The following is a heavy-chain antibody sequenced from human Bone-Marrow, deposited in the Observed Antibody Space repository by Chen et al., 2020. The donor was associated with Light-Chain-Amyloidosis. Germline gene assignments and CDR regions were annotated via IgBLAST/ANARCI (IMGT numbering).Heavy chain of an antibody. J-gene: IGHJ4*02. D-gene: IGHD3-10*01. Sequence: EVQLVASGGALVQPGGSLRLSCAASGFTLNPYWMHWVRQPPGGGLVWVARMPTDVNKTVYADSVKGRFTVSRDDAKNTLYLEMNSLRVEDTGLYFCARDRGRFSYNRGGLDSWGQGTLVTVSS. V-gene: IGHV3-74*01. CDR3: ARDRGRFSYNRGGLDS. CDR2: MPTDVNKT. CDR1: GFTLNPYW.